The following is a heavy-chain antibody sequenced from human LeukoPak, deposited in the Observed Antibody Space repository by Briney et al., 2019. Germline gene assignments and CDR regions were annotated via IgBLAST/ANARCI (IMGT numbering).Heavy chain of an antibody. CDR3: ARGRSSTGWFDP. CDR2: MNPNSGNT. Sequence: VASVKVSCKASGYTFTSYDINWVRQATGQGLEWMGWMNPNSGNTGYAQKFQGRVTMTRNTSISTAYMELSSLRSEDTAVYYCARGRSSTGWFDPWGQGTLVTVSS. CDR1: GYTFTSYD. V-gene: IGHV1-8*01. D-gene: IGHD6-6*01. J-gene: IGHJ5*02.